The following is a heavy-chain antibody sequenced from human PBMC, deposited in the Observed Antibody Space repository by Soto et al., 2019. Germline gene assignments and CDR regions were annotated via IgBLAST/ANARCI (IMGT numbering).Heavy chain of an antibody. Sequence: SETLSLTCAVYGESFSGYIWTWIRQPPGKGLEWIGYIYYSGSTNYNPSLKSRVTISVDTSKNQFSLKLSSVTAADTAVYYCARAKAPLYSSSWYWFDPWGQGTLVTVSS. J-gene: IGHJ5*02. D-gene: IGHD6-13*01. CDR3: ARAKAPLYSSSWYWFDP. V-gene: IGHV4-59*08. CDR2: IYYSGST. CDR1: GESFSGYI.